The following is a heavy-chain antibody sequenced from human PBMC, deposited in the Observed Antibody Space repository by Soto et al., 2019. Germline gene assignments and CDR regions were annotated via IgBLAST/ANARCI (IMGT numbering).Heavy chain of an antibody. CDR1: GDTFKNCV. Sequence: SVKVWFKASGDTFKNCVISWVRQAPGQGLEWMGGIIPPFGTTDFAQRFQGRLTITTDESTTTAYMELSRLRSEDTATYYCAAELGFGKLSVVWGQGTTVTVSS. CDR3: AAELGFGKLSVV. J-gene: IGHJ6*02. V-gene: IGHV1-69*05. CDR2: IIPPFGTT. D-gene: IGHD3-10*01.